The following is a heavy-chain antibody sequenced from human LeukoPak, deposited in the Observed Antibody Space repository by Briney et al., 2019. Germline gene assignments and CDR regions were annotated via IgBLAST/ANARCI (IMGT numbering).Heavy chain of an antibody. Sequence: GRSLRLSCAASGLTFRSYGMHWVRQAPGKGLEWVAVISHDGRNKDYGDSVKGRFTISRDNSNNTLYLQMNSLRPEDSAMYFCATQSFYCTSTSCSRLRDYWGQGTLVAVSS. CDR3: ATQSFYCTSTSCSRLRDY. CDR1: GLTFRSYG. D-gene: IGHD2-2*01. CDR2: ISHDGRNK. V-gene: IGHV3-30*03. J-gene: IGHJ4*02.